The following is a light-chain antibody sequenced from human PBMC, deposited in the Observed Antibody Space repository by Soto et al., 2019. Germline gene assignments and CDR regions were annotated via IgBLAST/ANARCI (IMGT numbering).Light chain of an antibody. CDR1: SSDIGGYNY. V-gene: IGLV2-14*01. Sequence: QSALTQPASVSGSPGHSITISCTGTSSDIGGYNYVSWYQQDSGKAPKLIIYAVTDRPSGVSSRFSGSKSGNTAFLTISGLQAEDEADYYCTSYTRSSTYVFGTGTKVTVL. CDR2: AVT. J-gene: IGLJ1*01. CDR3: TSYTRSSTYV.